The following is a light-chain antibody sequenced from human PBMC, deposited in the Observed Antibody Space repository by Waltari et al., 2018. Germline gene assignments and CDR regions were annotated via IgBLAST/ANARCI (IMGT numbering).Light chain of an antibody. CDR2: KAS. CDR3: QQYNSYSLLT. CDR1: QSISNW. J-gene: IGKJ4*01. V-gene: IGKV1-5*03. Sequence: DIQMTQSPSTLSASVGDRVNITCRASQSISNWLAGYQQKPGKAPKLLIYKASTLESGVPSRFSGSGSGTEFTLTISSLQPDDFATYYCQQYNSYSLLTFGGGTKVEIK.